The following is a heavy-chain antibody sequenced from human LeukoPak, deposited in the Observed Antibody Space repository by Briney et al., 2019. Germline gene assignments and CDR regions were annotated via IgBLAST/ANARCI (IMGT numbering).Heavy chain of an antibody. Sequence: ASVKVSCKASGYTFSTYDISWVRQATGQGLEWMGWMNPNSGNTGYAQKFRGRVTMTRDTSITTAYLELSSLTSEDTAVYYCARVHSSGQDWGQGTLVTVSS. J-gene: IGHJ4*02. D-gene: IGHD3-22*01. CDR2: MNPNSGNT. CDR1: GYTFSTYD. CDR3: ARVHSSGQD. V-gene: IGHV1-8*01.